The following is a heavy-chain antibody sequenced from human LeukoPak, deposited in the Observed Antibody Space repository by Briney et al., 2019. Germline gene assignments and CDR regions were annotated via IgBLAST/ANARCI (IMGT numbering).Heavy chain of an antibody. CDR2: LSWNSGSI. CDR1: GFTFKIFA. Sequence: SGGSLRPSCPPLGFTFKIFAWNGAGQAPGRALGWSPGLSWNSGSIGYADSVKGRFTISRDNAKNSLYLQMNSLRAEDTALYYCAKGLTPGSGSYYTGVDYWGQGTLVTVSS. D-gene: IGHD3-10*01. CDR3: AKGLTPGSGSYYTGVDY. J-gene: IGHJ4*02. V-gene: IGHV3-9*01.